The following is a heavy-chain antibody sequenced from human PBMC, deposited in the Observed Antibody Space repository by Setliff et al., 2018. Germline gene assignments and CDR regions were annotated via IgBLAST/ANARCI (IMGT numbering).Heavy chain of an antibody. V-gene: IGHV1-2*02. CDR1: GYTFGAHY. D-gene: IGHD6-6*01. J-gene: IGHJ4*02. Sequence: ASVKVSCKASGYTFGAHYIHWVRQAPGQGFEWMGWINPNSGDTNYAQNFQGRVTLTRDTSIATAYMELSRLSSDDTAVYYCSRGRRGSTWTSDFWGQGTLVTVSS. CDR2: INPNSGDT. CDR3: SRGRRGSTWTSDF.